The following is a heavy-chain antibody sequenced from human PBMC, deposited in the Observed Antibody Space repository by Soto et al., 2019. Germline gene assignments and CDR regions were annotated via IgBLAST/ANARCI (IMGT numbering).Heavy chain of an antibody. Sequence: PGESLKISCKGSGYSFTSYWIGWVRQMPGKGLEWMGIIYPGDSDTRYSPSFQGQVTISADKSISTAYLQWSSLKASDTAMYYCARHNFEYDFWSGYAPERTYYYYGMDVWGQGTTVTVSS. J-gene: IGHJ6*02. CDR3: ARHNFEYDFWSGYAPERTYYYYGMDV. D-gene: IGHD3-3*01. V-gene: IGHV5-51*01. CDR1: GYSFTSYW. CDR2: IYPGDSDT.